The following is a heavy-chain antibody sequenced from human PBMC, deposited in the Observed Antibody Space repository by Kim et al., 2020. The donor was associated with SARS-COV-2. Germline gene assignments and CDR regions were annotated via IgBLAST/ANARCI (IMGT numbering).Heavy chain of an antibody. V-gene: IGHV3-48*02. CDR1: GFTFSSYS. D-gene: IGHD2-2*03. CDR3: AGLGIVVVPAAIGMKNYGMDV. J-gene: IGHJ6*02. CDR2: ISSSSSTI. Sequence: GGSLRLSCAASGFTFSSYSMNWVRQAPGKGLEWVSYISSSSSTIYYADSVKGRFTISRDNAKNSLYLQMNSLRDEDTAVYYCAGLGIVVVPAAIGMKNYGMDVWGQVTTVTVSS.